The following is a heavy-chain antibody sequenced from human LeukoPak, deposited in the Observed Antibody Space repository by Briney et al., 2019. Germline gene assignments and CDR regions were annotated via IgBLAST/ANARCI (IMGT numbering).Heavy chain of an antibody. Sequence: AGGSLRLSCAASGFTFGDYYMSWIRQAPGKGLEWVSYISSSGSTIYYADSVKGRFTISRDNAKNSLYLQMNSLRAEDTAVYYCARLLYSSSWYFDYWGQGTLVTVSS. D-gene: IGHD6-13*01. J-gene: IGHJ4*02. CDR1: GFTFGDYY. CDR2: ISSSGSTI. V-gene: IGHV3-11*01. CDR3: ARLLYSSSWYFDY.